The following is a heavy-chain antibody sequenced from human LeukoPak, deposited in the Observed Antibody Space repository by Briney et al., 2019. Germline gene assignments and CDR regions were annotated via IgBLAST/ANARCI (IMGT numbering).Heavy chain of an antibody. V-gene: IGHV3-23*01. CDR2: IIDSGEST. J-gene: IGHJ6*03. Sequence: PGGSLRLSCAASGFTFISYAMSWVRQAPGKGLEWVSGIIDSGESTYYANFAKGRFTISRDNSNNTLYLQMNSLRAEDTAVYYCAKLGGQELHNYYVAVCGKGTTVAVSS. CDR1: GFTFISYA. CDR3: AKLGGQELHNYYVAV. D-gene: IGHD3-16*01.